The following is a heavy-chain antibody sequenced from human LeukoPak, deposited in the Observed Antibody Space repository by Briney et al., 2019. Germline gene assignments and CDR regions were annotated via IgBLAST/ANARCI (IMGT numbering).Heavy chain of an antibody. CDR1: GYTLTELS. J-gene: IGHJ4*02. D-gene: IGHD6-19*01. CDR3: ATDNGYSSGSDRAFDY. V-gene: IGHV1-24*01. Sequence: GASVKVSCKVPGYTLTELSMHWVRQAPGKGLEWMGGFDPEDGETIYAQKFQGRVTMTEDTSTDTAYMELSSLRSEDTAVYYCATDNGYSSGSDRAFDYWGQGTLVTVSS. CDR2: FDPEDGET.